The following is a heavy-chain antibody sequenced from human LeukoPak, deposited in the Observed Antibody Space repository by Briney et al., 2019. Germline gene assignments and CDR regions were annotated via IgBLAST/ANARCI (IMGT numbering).Heavy chain of an antibody. V-gene: IGHV1-2*02. CDR1: GYTFTGYY. CDR2: INPSSGGT. Sequence: ASVKVSCKASGYTFTGYYMHWVRQAPGQGLEWMGWINPSSGGTNYAQKFQGRVTMTRDTSISTAYMELSRLRSDDTAVYYCARAGYYGSGDLWGQGTLVTVSS. D-gene: IGHD3-10*01. CDR3: ARAGYYGSGDL. J-gene: IGHJ4*02.